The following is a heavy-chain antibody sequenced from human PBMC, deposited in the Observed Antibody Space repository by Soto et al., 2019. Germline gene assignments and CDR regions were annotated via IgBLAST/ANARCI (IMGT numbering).Heavy chain of an antibody. CDR1: GGTFSSYA. CDR2: IIPIFDTA. CDR3: ARDQGGGGFGDSYGMDV. J-gene: IGHJ6*02. Sequence: QVQLVQSVAEVKKPGSSVNVSCKASGGTFSSYAISWVRQAPGQGLEWMGGIIPIFDTANYAQKFQGRVTITADESTSTAYMGLSSLRSEDTAVYYCARDQGGGGFGDSYGMDVWGQGTTVTVSS. V-gene: IGHV1-69*01. D-gene: IGHD3-10*01.